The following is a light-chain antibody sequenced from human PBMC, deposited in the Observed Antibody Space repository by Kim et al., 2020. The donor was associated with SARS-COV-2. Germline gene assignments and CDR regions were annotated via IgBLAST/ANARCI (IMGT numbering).Light chain of an antibody. V-gene: IGLV2-23*02. Sequence: QSALTQPASVSGSPGQSITISCTGTSSDVGSYNLVSWYQQHPGKAPKLMIYEVSKRLSGVSNRFSGSKSGNTASLTISGLQADDEADYYCCSYAGSSTSYVFGTGTKVTVL. CDR1: SSDVGSYNL. CDR2: EVS. J-gene: IGLJ1*01. CDR3: CSYAGSSTSYV.